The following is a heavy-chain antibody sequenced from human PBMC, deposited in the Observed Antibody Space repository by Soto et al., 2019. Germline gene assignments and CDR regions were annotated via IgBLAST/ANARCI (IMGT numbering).Heavy chain of an antibody. J-gene: IGHJ3*02. Sequence: SETLSLTCTVSGGSISSYYWSWIRQPPGKGLEWIGYIYYSGSTNYNPSLKSRVTISVDTSKNQFSLKLSSVTAADTAVYYCVREVPRYYYDSSGLDAFDIWGQGTMVTVSS. D-gene: IGHD3-22*01. CDR1: GGSISSYY. CDR2: IYYSGST. CDR3: VREVPRYYYDSSGLDAFDI. V-gene: IGHV4-59*01.